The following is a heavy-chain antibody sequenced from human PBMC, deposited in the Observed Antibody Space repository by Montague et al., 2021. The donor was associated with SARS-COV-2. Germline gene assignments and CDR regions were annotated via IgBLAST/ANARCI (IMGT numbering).Heavy chain of an antibody. CDR3: AHVGMACSGGSCYPKIKDWYFDL. CDR2: IYWDDDK. J-gene: IGHJ2*01. Sequence: PALVKPTQTLTLTCTFSGFSLSTSGVGVGWIRQPPGKALEWPALIYWDDDKRYSPSLKSRPTITKDTSKNQVVLTMTNMDPVDTATYYCAHVGMACSGGSCYPKIKDWYFDLWGRGTLVTVSS. V-gene: IGHV2-5*02. D-gene: IGHD2-15*01. CDR1: GFSLSTSGVG.